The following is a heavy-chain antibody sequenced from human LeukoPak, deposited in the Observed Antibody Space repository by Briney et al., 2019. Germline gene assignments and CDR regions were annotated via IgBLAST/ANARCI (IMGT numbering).Heavy chain of an antibody. J-gene: IGHJ3*02. CDR3: AKDLASLYDAFDI. Sequence: GGSLRLSCAASGFTFDDYAMDWVRQAPGKGLEWVSLISGDGGRAFYADSVKGRFTIPRDNSKNSLYLQMNSLRTEDTALYYCAKDLASLYDAFDIWGQGTMVTVSS. V-gene: IGHV3-43*02. CDR2: ISGDGGRA. CDR1: GFTFDDYA.